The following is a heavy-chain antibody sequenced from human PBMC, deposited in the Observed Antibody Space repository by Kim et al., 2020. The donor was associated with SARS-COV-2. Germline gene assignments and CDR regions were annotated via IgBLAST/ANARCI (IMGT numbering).Heavy chain of an antibody. V-gene: IGHV1-69*13. CDR3: ARDMMAGSSGYYFDY. J-gene: IGHJ4*02. Sequence: SVKVSCKASGGTFSSYAISWVRQAPGQGLEWMGGIIPIFGTANYAQKFQGRVTITADESTSTAYMELSSLRSEDTAVYYCARDMMAGSSGYYFDYWGQGTLVTVSS. CDR2: IIPIFGTA. CDR1: GGTFSSYA. D-gene: IGHD3-22*01.